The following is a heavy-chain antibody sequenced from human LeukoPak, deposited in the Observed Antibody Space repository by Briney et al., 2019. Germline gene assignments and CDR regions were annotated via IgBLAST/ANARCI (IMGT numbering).Heavy chain of an antibody. CDR1: GYTFISYG. J-gene: IGHJ6*02. CDR3: AREFCSGGGCYYYGMDV. Sequence: ASVKVSCKASGYTFISYGISWVRHAPGQGLEWMGWISGYSGNTNYAQKFQGRVTMTTDTSTSTAYLELRRLRSDDTAIYYCAREFCSGGGCYYYGMDVWGQGTTVTVS. V-gene: IGHV1-18*01. CDR2: ISGYSGNT. D-gene: IGHD2-15*01.